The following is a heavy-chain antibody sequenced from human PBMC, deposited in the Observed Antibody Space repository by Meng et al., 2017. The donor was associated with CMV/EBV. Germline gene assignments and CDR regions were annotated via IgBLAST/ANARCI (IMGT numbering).Heavy chain of an antibody. D-gene: IGHD3-22*01. J-gene: IGHJ4*02. CDR1: GFTFSSYE. Sequence: LSLTCAASGFTFSSYEMNWVRQAPGKGLEWVSYISSSGSTIYYADSVKGRFTISRDNAKNALYLQMNSLRAEDTAVYYCARLQDSSGYYRVVVTIDYWGQGTLVTVYS. V-gene: IGHV3-48*03. CDR3: ARLQDSSGYYRVVVTIDY. CDR2: ISSSGSTI.